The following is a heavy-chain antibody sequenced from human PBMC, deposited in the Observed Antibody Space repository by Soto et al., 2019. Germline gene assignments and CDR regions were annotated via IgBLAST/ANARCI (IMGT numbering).Heavy chain of an antibody. CDR1: GFTFSSYA. Sequence: EVQLVESGGGLVQPGGSLRLSGAASGFTFSSYAMHWVRQAPGKGLEYVSAISSNGGSTYYENSVKGRFTISRDNSKNTLYLQMGSLRAEDMAVYYCARARRNYGSGSYYNDNWGQGTLVTVSS. J-gene: IGHJ4*02. D-gene: IGHD3-10*01. CDR3: ARARRNYGSGSYYNDN. CDR2: ISSNGGST. V-gene: IGHV3-64*01.